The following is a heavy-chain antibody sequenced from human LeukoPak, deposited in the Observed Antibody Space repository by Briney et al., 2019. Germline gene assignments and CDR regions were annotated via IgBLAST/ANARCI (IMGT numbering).Heavy chain of an antibody. CDR1: GGSITSYY. V-gene: IGHV4-59*01. CDR3: ARGGIAVYFDP. CDR2: IYYSGST. D-gene: IGHD6-19*01. J-gene: IGHJ5*02. Sequence: SETLSLTCTVSGGSITSYYWSWIRQPPGKGLEWIGYIYYSGSTNYNPSLKSRVTISVDTSKNQFSLKPSSVTAADTAVYYCARGGIAVYFDPWGQGTLVTVSS.